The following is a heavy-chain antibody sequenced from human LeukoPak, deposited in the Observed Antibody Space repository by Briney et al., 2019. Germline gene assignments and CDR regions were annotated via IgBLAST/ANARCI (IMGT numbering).Heavy chain of an antibody. J-gene: IGHJ5*02. D-gene: IGHD3-10*01. CDR3: ARAVMMVRGVIIGGYWFDP. CDR2: IFYTGST. Sequence: SETLSLTCTVSGGSVSSGNYYWTWIRQPPGKGLEWIGYIFYTGSTNYNPSLKSRVTISVDTTKNQFSLKLNSVTAADTAVYYCARAVMMVRGVIIGGYWFDPWGQGTLVTVSS. V-gene: IGHV4-61*01. CDR1: GGSVSSGNYY.